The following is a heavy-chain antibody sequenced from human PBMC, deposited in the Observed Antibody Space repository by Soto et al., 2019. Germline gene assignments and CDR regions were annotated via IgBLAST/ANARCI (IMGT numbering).Heavy chain of an antibody. V-gene: IGHV3-23*01. Sequence: PRLSCAASGFTFSSYAMSWVRQAPGKGLEWVSAISGSGGSTYYADSVKGRFTISRDNSKNTLYLQMNSLRAEDTAVYYCAKVVPVDGTIYYYGMDVWGQGTTVTVSS. CDR1: GFTFSSYA. CDR2: ISGSGGST. J-gene: IGHJ6*02. CDR3: AKVVPVDGTIYYYGMDV. D-gene: IGHD6-19*01.